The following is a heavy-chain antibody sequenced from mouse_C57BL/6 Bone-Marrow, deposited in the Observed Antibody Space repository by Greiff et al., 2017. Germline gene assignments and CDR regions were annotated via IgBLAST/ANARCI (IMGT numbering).Heavy chain of an antibody. Sequence: DVMLVESGGGLVKPGGSLKLSCAASGFTFSDYGMHWVRQAPEKGLEWVAYISSGSSTIYYADTVKGRFTISRDNAKYTLCLQMTSLRSEDTAMYYCTRDYYYGSSYLDYWGQGTTLSVSS. CDR2: ISSGSSTI. J-gene: IGHJ2*01. V-gene: IGHV5-17*01. D-gene: IGHD1-1*01. CDR3: TRDYYYGSSYLDY. CDR1: GFTFSDYG.